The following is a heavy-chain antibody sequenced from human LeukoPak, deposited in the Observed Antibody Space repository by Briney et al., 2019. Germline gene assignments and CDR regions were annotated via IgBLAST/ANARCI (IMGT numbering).Heavy chain of an antibody. V-gene: IGHV4-59*01. CDR1: GGSISSYY. Sequence: SETLSLTCTVSGGSISSYYWSWIRQPPGKGLEWIGYIYYSGSTNYNPSLKSRVTISVDTPKNQFSLKLSSVTAADTAVYYCAGYGDAFDIWGQGTMVTVSS. D-gene: IGHD6-13*01. CDR2: IYYSGST. CDR3: AGYGDAFDI. J-gene: IGHJ3*02.